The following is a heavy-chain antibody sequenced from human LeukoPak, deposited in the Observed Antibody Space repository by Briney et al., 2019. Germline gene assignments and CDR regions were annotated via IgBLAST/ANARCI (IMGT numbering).Heavy chain of an antibody. CDR3: ARDYYDTSDYRYDVFDI. J-gene: IGHJ3*02. D-gene: IGHD3-22*01. V-gene: IGHV1-18*01. CDR2: ISGYNGNT. Sequence: ASVKVSCKASGYTFTSYGISWVRQAPGQGLEWMGWISGYNGNTKYTQKLQGRVTMTTDTSTSTAYMELRSLRSDDTAVYYCARDYYDTSDYRYDVFDIWGQGTVPTVSS. CDR1: GYTFTSYG.